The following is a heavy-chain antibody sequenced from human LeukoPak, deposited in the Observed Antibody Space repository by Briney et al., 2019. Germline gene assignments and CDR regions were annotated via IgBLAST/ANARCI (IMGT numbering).Heavy chain of an antibody. CDR2: LNPNSGDT. CDR1: GYTFTDCY. J-gene: IGHJ4*02. CDR3: ARGRNIEMTTMSGGSDY. Sequence: GASVKVSCKASGYTFTDCYMHWVRQAPGQGLEWMGWLNPNSGDTNYAQKFQGRVSMTRDSSISTAYTDLSDLRSDDTAVYSCARGRNIEMTTMSGGSDYWGQGTLVTVSS. V-gene: IGHV1-2*02. D-gene: IGHD5-24*01.